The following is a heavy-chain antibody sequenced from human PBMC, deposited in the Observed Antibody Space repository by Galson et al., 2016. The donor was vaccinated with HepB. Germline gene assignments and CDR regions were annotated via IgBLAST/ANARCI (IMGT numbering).Heavy chain of an antibody. CDR2: IYHSGST. Sequence: SETLSLTCAVSGGSISSSNWWSWVRQPPGKGLEWIGEIYHSGSTNYNPSLKSRVTISVDKSKNQFSLKLTSVTVADTAMYYCARDRGGEQLVRDCYYGMDVWGQGTTVTVS. CDR1: GGSISSSNW. J-gene: IGHJ6*02. D-gene: IGHD6-6*01. CDR3: ARDRGGEQLVRDCYYGMDV. V-gene: IGHV4-4*02.